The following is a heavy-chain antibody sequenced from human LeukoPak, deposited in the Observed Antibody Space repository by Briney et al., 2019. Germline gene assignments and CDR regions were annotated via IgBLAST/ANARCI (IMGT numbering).Heavy chain of an antibody. D-gene: IGHD3-22*01. CDR1: GGSFSGYY. J-gene: IGHJ4*02. Sequence: PSETLSLTCAVYGGSFSGYYWSWIRQPPGKGLEWIGEINHSGSTNYNPSLKSRVTISVDTSKNQFSLKLSSVTAADTAVYYCARQLYYYDSSGYYWLDYWGQRTLVTVSS. CDR2: INHSGST. CDR3: ARQLYYYDSSGYYWLDY. V-gene: IGHV4-34*01.